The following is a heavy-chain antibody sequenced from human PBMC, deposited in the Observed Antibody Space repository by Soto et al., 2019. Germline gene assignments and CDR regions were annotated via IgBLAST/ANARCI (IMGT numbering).Heavy chain of an antibody. V-gene: IGHV4-31*03. J-gene: IGHJ2*01. Sequence: SETLSLTCTVSGGSISSGGYYWSWIRQHPGKGLEWIGYIYYSGSTYYNPSLKSRVTISVDTSKNQFSLKLSSVTAADTAVYYCASPTPLVVAATDPVSPWYFDLWGRGTLVTVSS. CDR3: ASPTPLVVAATDPVSPWYFDL. CDR2: IYYSGST. D-gene: IGHD2-15*01. CDR1: GGSISSGGYY.